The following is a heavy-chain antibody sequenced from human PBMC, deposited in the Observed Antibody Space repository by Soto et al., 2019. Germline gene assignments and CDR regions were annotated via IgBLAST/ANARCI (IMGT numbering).Heavy chain of an antibody. Sequence: PSETLSLTCTVSGGSISSYYWSWIRQPPGKGLEWIGYIYYSGSTNYNPSLKSRVTISVDTSKNQFSLKLSSVTAADTAVYYCAREILYSSGCNFDYWGQGTLVTVSS. CDR2: IYYSGST. J-gene: IGHJ4*02. D-gene: IGHD3-22*01. CDR3: AREILYSSGCNFDY. V-gene: IGHV4-59*01. CDR1: GGSISSYY.